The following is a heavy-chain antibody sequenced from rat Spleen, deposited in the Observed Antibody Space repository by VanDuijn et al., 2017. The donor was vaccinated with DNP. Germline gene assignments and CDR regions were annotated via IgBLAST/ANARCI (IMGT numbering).Heavy chain of an antibody. D-gene: IGHD1-11*01. CDR3: ATRGNYGGYDF. V-gene: IGHV5S13*01. Sequence: EVKLVESGGGLVQPGRSLKLSCEVSRFTISDYGMAWVRQAPTKGLEWVASISAGGGNSNYRDSVKGRFTISRDNAKTTLYLQMDSLRSEDTATYYCATRGNYGGYDFWGQGVMVTVSS. CDR1: RFTISDYG. J-gene: IGHJ2*01. CDR2: ISAGGGNS.